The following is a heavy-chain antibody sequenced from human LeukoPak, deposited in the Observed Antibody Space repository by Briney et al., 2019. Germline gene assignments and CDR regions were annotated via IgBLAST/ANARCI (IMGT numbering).Heavy chain of an antibody. D-gene: IGHD4-17*01. J-gene: IGHJ4*02. V-gene: IGHV3-21*01. CDR3: ARGGPTVSVDY. Sequence: GGSLRLSCADSGFTFSSYSMNWVRQAPGKGLEWVSSISSSSSYIYYADSVKGRFTISRDNAKNSLYLQMNSLRAEDTAVYYCARGGPTVSVDYWGQGTLVTVSS. CDR1: GFTFSSYS. CDR2: ISSSSSYI.